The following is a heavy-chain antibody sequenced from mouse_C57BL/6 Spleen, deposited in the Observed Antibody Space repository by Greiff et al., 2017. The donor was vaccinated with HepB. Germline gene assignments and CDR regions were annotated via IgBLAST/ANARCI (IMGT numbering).Heavy chain of an antibody. Sequence: QVQLQQSGPELVKPGASVKISCKASGYAFSSSWMNWVKQRPGKGLEWIGRIYPGDGDTNYNGKFKGKATLTADKSSSTAYMQLSSLTSEDSAVYCCAPHYYGSSYGFAYWGQWTLVTVSA. CDR2: IYPGDGDT. CDR3: APHYYGSSYGFAY. J-gene: IGHJ3*01. CDR1: GYAFSSSW. V-gene: IGHV1-82*01. D-gene: IGHD1-1*01.